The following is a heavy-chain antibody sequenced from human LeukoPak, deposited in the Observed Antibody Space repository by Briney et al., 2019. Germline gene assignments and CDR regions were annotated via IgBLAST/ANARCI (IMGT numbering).Heavy chain of an antibody. V-gene: IGHV4-31*03. CDR3: AREGITMVRGVPNYYYGMDV. CDR1: GGSISSGGYY. D-gene: IGHD3-10*01. Sequence: SQTLCLTCTVSGGSISSGGYYWSWIRQHPGKGLEWIGYIYYSGSTYCNPSLKSRVTISVDTSKNQFSLKLSSVTAANTAVYYCAREGITMVRGVPNYYYGMDVWGKGTTVTVSS. J-gene: IGHJ6*04. CDR2: IYYSGST.